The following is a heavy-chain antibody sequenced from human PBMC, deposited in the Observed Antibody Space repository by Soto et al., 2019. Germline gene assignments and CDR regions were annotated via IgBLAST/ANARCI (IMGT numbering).Heavy chain of an antibody. V-gene: IGHV4-4*07. Sequence: QVQLQESGPGLVKPSETLSLTCTVSGGSISSYYWSCIRQPAGKGLEWMRRIYTSGSTNYNPSLKSRVTMSVDTSKNQFSMKLSSVTAADTAVYYCARSTTYPHYYGMDVWGQGPTVTVSS. D-gene: IGHD4-17*01. CDR1: GGSISSYY. CDR2: IYTSGST. CDR3: ARSTTYPHYYGMDV. J-gene: IGHJ6*02.